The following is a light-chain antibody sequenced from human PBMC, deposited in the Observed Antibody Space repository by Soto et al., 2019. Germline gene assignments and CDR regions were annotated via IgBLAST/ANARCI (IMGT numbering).Light chain of an antibody. Sequence: QSVLTQPPSVSWSPGQSVTISFTVTNSDVGRDNHVSWYQHPPGTAPKLMIYEVNNRPSRVPDRFSGSKSGNTASLTISGLQAEDEADYYCRSYTTSITYVFGTGTKVTVL. CDR1: NSDVGRDNH. CDR2: EVN. CDR3: RSYTTSITYV. J-gene: IGLJ1*01. V-gene: IGLV2-18*02.